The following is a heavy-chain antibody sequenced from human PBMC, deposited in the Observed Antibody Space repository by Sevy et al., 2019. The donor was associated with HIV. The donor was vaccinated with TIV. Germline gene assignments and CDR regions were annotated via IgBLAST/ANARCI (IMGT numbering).Heavy chain of an antibody. J-gene: IGHJ6*02. CDR2: ISYDGSGK. Sequence: GGSLRLSCAASGFTFRSYGMHWVRQAPGKGLDWVAVISYDGSGKSYTGSVKGRFTISRDNSKNTLYLQMNSLRPEDTAVYYCAKIRWFGGLPHYYYGMDVWGQGTTVTVSS. D-gene: IGHD3-10*01. CDR3: AKIRWFGGLPHYYYGMDV. CDR1: GFTFRSYG. V-gene: IGHV3-30*18.